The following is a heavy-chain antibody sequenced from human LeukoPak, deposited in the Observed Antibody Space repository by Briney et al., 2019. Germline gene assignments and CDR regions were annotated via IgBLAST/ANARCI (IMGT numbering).Heavy chain of an antibody. CDR2: MNPNSGNT. CDR1: GYTFTSYD. V-gene: IGHV1-8*03. J-gene: IGHJ6*03. D-gene: IGHD1-20*01. CDR3: ARGPYNWNRFDYYYYYMDV. Sequence: GASVKVSCKASGYTFTSYDINWVRQATGQGLEWMGWMNPNSGNTGYAQKFQGRVTITADESTRTAYMELSSLRSEDTAVYYCARGPYNWNRFDYYYYYMDVWGKGTTVTVSS.